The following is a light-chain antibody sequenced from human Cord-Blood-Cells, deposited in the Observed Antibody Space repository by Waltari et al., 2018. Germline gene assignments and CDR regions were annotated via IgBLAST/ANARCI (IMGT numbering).Light chain of an antibody. CDR2: DVS. CDR3: SSYTSSSTWV. V-gene: IGLV2-14*01. CDR1: SSDVGGYNY. Sequence: QSALTQPASVSGSPGQSITISCTGTSSDVGGYNYVSWYQQHPGKAPKLMIYDVSNRPSWVSNRFSGSTSGNTASLTISGLQAEDEADYYCSSYTSSSTWVFGGGTKLTVL. J-gene: IGLJ3*02.